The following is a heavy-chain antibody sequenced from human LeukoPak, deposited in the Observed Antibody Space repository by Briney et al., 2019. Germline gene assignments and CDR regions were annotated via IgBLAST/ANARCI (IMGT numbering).Heavy chain of an antibody. CDR3: ARHWGGKVDY. Sequence: SETLSLTCTVSGGSISSYYWSWIRQSPGKGLEWIGYISYSGSTNYNPSLKSRVTISLDTSKNQFSLKLSSVTAADTAVYYCARHWGGKVDYWGQGTLVTVSS. CDR1: GGSISSYY. J-gene: IGHJ4*02. CDR2: ISYSGST. D-gene: IGHD3-16*01. V-gene: IGHV4-59*08.